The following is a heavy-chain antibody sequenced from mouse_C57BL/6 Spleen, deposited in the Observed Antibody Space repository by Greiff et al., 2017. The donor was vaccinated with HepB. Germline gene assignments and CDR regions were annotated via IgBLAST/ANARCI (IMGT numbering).Heavy chain of an antibody. CDR3: ARLDGKGHYYAMDY. Sequence: QVQLQQPGAELVKPGASVTLSCKASGYTFTSYWMHWVKQRPGRGLEWIGRIDPNSGGTKYNEKFKSKATLTVDKPSSTAYMKLSSLTSEDSAVYDCARLDGKGHYYAMDYWGQGTSVTVSS. V-gene: IGHV1-72*01. D-gene: IGHD1-1*01. CDR1: GYTFTSYW. J-gene: IGHJ4*01. CDR2: IDPNSGGT.